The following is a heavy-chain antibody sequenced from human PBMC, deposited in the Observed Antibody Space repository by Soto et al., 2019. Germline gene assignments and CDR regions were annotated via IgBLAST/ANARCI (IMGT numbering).Heavy chain of an antibody. J-gene: IGHJ4*02. V-gene: IGHV3-30*18. CDR1: GFTFSSYG. CDR2: ISYDGSDK. CDR3: AKGSYSGRYSDFDC. Sequence: GGSLRLSCAASGFTFSSYGMFWVRQAPGRGLEWVAFISYDGSDKCSDSVKGRFTISRDNSKNTLYLQMNSLRAEDTAVYYCAKGSYSGRYSDFDCWGQGTLVTV. D-gene: IGHD1-26*01.